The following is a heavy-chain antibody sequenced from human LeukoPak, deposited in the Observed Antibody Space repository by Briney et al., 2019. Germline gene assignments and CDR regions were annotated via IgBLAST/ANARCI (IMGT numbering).Heavy chain of an antibody. CDR1: GFTVRNNY. CDR3: ARPSFTQGSYFDY. D-gene: IGHD2-15*01. CDR2: IKHDGSET. J-gene: IGHJ4*02. V-gene: IGHV3-7*01. Sequence: PGGSLRLSCAASGFTVRNNYMSWVRQAPGKGLEWVANIKHDGSETYYVDSVKGRFTISRDNAKNSLYLQMNSLSAEDTAVYYCARPSFTQGSYFDYWGQGTLVTVSS.